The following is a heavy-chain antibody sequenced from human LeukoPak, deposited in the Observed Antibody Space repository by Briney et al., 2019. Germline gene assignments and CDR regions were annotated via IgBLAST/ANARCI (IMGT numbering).Heavy chain of an antibody. D-gene: IGHD3-22*01. CDR1: GFTFSSYW. Sequence: GGSLRLSCVASGFTFSSYWMHWVRQDPRKGLVWVSRINGDGRNINYADSVRGRFTISRDNAKNTLYLQMNSLRAEDTAVYYCVRDDDRPDNGLDYWGQGTLVTVSS. V-gene: IGHV3-74*01. CDR2: INGDGRNI. J-gene: IGHJ4*02. CDR3: VRDDDRPDNGLDY.